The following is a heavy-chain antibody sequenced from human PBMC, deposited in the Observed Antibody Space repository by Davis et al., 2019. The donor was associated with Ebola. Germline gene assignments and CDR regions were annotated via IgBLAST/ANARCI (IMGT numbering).Heavy chain of an antibody. D-gene: IGHD1-7*01. CDR2: IYYSGST. CDR3: ATTSGDY. Sequence: MPSETLSLTCTVSGGSISSYYWSWIRQPPGKGLEWIGYIYYSGSTNYNLSLKSRVTISVDTSKNQFSLKLTSATAADTAVYYCATTSGDYWGQGTLVTVSS. V-gene: IGHV4-59*08. CDR1: GGSISSYY. J-gene: IGHJ4*02.